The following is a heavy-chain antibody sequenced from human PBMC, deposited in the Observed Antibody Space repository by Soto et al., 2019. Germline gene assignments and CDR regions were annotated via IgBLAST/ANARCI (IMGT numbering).Heavy chain of an antibody. CDR3: EKDHSDWAFDY. CDR2: ISYDGSDK. J-gene: IGHJ4*02. D-gene: IGHD3-9*01. CDR1: EFTFSSYG. V-gene: IGHV3-30*18. Sequence: QVQLAESGGGVVQPGRSLRLSCAASEFTFSSYGMYWVRQAPGKGLEWVAFISYDGSDKYYADSVKGRFTISRDNSKSTLYLQMNSLRGEDTAVYYCEKDHSDWAFDYSGQGTLVTVSS.